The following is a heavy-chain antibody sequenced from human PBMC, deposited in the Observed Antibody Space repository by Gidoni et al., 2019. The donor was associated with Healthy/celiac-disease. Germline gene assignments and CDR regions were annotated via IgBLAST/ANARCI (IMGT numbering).Heavy chain of an antibody. Sequence: QITLKESGPTMVNPTQTLTLPCTFSGFSLTTSGVVVGWIRQPPGKALEWLALIYWNDDKRYSPSLKSRLTITKDTSKNQVVLTMTNMDPVDTATYYCAHGQTLRFLEWLPTAYYYYYTDVWGKGTTVTVSS. D-gene: IGHD3-3*01. CDR3: AHGQTLRFLEWLPTAYYYYYTDV. CDR1: GFSLTTSGVV. CDR2: IYWNDDK. J-gene: IGHJ6*03. V-gene: IGHV2-5*01.